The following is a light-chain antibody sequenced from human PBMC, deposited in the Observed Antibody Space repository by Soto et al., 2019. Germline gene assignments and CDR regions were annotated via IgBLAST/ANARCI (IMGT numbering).Light chain of an antibody. CDR2: DSS. J-gene: IGKJ4*01. CDR3: QKYNNWGLS. CDR1: QNVGTN. V-gene: IGKV3D-15*01. Sequence: IVLTQSPGTLSVSPGERATLSCRASQNVGTNLAWYQQKPGQAPRLLIYDSSTRAAGIPATFSGSGSGTEFTLSISSLQSVDSAVYYCQKYNNWGLSFGGGTKVEIK.